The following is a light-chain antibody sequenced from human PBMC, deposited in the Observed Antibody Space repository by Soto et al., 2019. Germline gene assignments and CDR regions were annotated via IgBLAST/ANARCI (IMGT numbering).Light chain of an antibody. CDR3: AAWDDNLRGYWV. J-gene: IGLJ2*01. Sequence: QSALTQPASVSGSPGQSITISCTGTSSDVGGYNYVSWYQQYPGKAPKLMIYEVSNRPSGVSNRFSGSKSGNTASLTISGLQAEDEADYFCAAWDDNLRGYWVFGGGTQLTVL. CDR1: SSDVGGYNY. CDR2: EVS. V-gene: IGLV2-14*01.